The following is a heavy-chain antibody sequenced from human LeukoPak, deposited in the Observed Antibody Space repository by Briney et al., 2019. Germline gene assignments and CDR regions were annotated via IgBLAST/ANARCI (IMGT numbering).Heavy chain of an antibody. Sequence: ASVKVSCKASGGTFSSYAISWVRQAPGQGLEWMGRIIPILRIANYAQKFQGRVTITADKSTSTAYMELSSLRSEDTAVYYCASPIAVAGHYYYGMDVWGQGTTVTVSS. V-gene: IGHV1-69*04. CDR2: IIPILRIA. J-gene: IGHJ6*02. CDR3: ASPIAVAGHYYYGMDV. CDR1: GGTFSSYA. D-gene: IGHD6-19*01.